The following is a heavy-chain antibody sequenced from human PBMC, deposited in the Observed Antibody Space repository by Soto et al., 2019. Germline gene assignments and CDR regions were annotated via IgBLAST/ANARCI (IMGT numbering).Heavy chain of an antibody. CDR3: ARAWVVVTAPDY. J-gene: IGHJ4*02. V-gene: IGHV1-3*01. CDR2: INAGNGNT. CDR1: GYTFGANY. Sequence: ASVKVSCKTSGYTFGANYIHWVRRAPGQGLEWMGWINAGNGNTKYSQKFQGRVTITRDTSASTAYMELSSLRSEDTAVYYCARAWVVVTAPDYWGQGTLVTVSS. D-gene: IGHD2-21*02.